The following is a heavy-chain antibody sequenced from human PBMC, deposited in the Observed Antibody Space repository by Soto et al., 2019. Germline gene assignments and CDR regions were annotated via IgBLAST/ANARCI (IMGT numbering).Heavy chain of an antibody. CDR3: ARVERNWFDP. J-gene: IGHJ5*02. CDR1: GGTFSSYA. Sequence: ASVKVSCKASGGTFSSYAISWVRQAPGQGLEWMGGIIPIFGTANYAQKFQGRVTITADESTSTAYMELSSLRSEDTAVYYCARVERNWFDPWGQGTLVTVSS. V-gene: IGHV1-69*13. D-gene: IGHD1-1*01. CDR2: IIPIFGTA.